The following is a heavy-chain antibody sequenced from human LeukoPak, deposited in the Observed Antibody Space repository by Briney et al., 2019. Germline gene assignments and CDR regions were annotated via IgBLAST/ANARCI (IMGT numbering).Heavy chain of an antibody. V-gene: IGHV3-23*01. CDR1: GFTFSSYD. CDR2: VSGSGGST. Sequence: PGGSLRLSCAASGFTFSSYDMSWVRQAPGKGLEWVSGVSGSGGSTYYADSVEGRFTISRDNSKNTLYLQMNSLRAEDTAVYYCAKDLDIVATITGNWGQGTLVTVSS. D-gene: IGHD5-12*01. J-gene: IGHJ4*02. CDR3: AKDLDIVATITGN.